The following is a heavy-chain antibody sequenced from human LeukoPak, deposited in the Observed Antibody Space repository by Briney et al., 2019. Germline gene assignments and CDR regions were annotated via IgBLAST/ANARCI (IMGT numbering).Heavy chain of an antibody. CDR2: IYNSGST. CDR3: ASCIVGATWWFDP. J-gene: IGHJ5*02. CDR1: GGSISSSSYY. Sequence: SETLSLTCTVSGGSISSSSYYWGWIRQPPGNGLEWIGSIYNSGSTYYNPSLKSRVTISVDKSKNQFSLKLSSVTAADTAVYYCASCIVGATWWFDPWGQGTLVTVSS. D-gene: IGHD1-26*01. V-gene: IGHV4-39*07.